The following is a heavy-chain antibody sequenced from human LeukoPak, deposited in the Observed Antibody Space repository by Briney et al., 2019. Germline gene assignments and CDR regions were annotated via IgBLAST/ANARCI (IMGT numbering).Heavy chain of an antibody. CDR3: ASNLDTAMVSNFDY. J-gene: IGHJ4*02. V-gene: IGHV1-69*05. Sequence: ASVKVSCKASGGTFSSYAISWVRQAPGHGLEWMGGIIPIFGTANYAQKFQRRVTITTDESTSTNHMHLSHRRSEDTAVCYCASNLDTAMVSNFDYWGQGTLVTVSS. D-gene: IGHD5-18*01. CDR1: GGTFSSYA. CDR2: IIPIFGTA.